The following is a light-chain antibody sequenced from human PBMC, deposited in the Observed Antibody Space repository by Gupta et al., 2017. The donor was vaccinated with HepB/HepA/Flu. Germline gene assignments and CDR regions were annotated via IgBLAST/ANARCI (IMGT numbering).Light chain of an antibody. CDR1: QTISSY. CDR3: QQSYSTPYT. V-gene: IGKV1-39*01. Sequence: DIRMTQSPSSLSASVGDRVTITCRASQTISSYLNWYQQKPGKAPKLLIYAASSLQSGVPSRFSGRESGTDFTLTISMLQPEDFATYYCQQSYSTPYTFGQGTKLEIK. J-gene: IGKJ2*01. CDR2: AAS.